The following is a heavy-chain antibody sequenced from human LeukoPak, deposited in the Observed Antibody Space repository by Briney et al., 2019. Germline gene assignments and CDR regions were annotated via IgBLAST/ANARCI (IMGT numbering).Heavy chain of an antibody. J-gene: IGHJ6*03. D-gene: IGHD6-19*01. CDR3: ARDLSVAGIFYYYYYYMDV. Sequence: GGSLRLSCAASGFTFSSYSMNWVRQAPGKGLNGFHSFIVIGYIYYADSVKGRFTISRDNAKNSLYLQMNSLRAEDTAVYYCARDLSVAGIFYYYYYYMDVWGKGTTVTVSS. CDR2: FIVIGYI. V-gene: IGHV3-21*05. CDR1: GFTFSSYS.